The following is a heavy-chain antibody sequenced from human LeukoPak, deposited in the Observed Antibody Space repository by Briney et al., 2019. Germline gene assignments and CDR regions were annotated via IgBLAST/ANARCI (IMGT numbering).Heavy chain of an antibody. D-gene: IGHD6-19*01. CDR3: ARGVPYSSGHGDFDY. J-gene: IGHJ4*02. Sequence: SETLSLTCTVSGDSISSRGYYWGWVRQPPGKGLEWIGSVYYSGGTYSTPSLKSRVTISVDTSNNQFSLKLSSVTAADTAVYYCARGVPYSSGHGDFDYWGRGTLVTVSS. V-gene: IGHV4-39*01. CDR2: VYYSGGT. CDR1: GDSISSRGYY.